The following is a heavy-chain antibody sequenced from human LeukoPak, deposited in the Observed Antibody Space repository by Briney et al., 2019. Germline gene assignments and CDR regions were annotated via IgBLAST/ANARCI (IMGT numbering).Heavy chain of an antibody. V-gene: IGHV3-7*01. Sequence: GGSLRLSCAVSGFTFSRHWMSWVRQAPGKGLEWLANIKQDGSEKYYVDSVEGRFTISRDNAKNSLYLQMNSLRAEDTAVYYCAGSYYGSGTSYGMDVWGQGTTVTVSS. CDR2: IKQDGSEK. J-gene: IGHJ6*02. CDR1: GFTFSRHW. D-gene: IGHD3-10*01. CDR3: AGSYYGSGTSYGMDV.